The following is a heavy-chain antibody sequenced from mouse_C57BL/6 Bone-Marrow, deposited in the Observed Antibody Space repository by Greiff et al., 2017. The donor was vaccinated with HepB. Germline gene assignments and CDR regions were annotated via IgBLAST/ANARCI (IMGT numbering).Heavy chain of an antibody. J-gene: IGHJ3*01. D-gene: IGHD1-1*02. CDR3: TTGWRGFAY. Sequence: EVQLQQSGAELVRPGASVKLSCTASGFNIKDDYMHWVKQRPEQGLEWIGWIDPENGDTEYASKFQGKATITADTSSNTAYLQLSSLTSEDTAVYYCTTGWRGFAYWGQVTLVTVSA. CDR2: IDPENGDT. V-gene: IGHV14-4*01. CDR1: GFNIKDDY.